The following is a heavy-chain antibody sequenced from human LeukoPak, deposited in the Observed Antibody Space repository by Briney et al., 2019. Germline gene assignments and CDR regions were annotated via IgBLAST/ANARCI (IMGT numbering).Heavy chain of an antibody. Sequence: GGSLRLSCAASGFTFSSYAMSWVRQAPGKGLEWVSAISSGSSHIFYEDSVKGRFTISRDNAKNSLFLQMNSLRVEDTAIYYCVRGGAGATASDVFDIWGQGTMVTVSS. J-gene: IGHJ3*02. CDR1: GFTFSSYA. CDR2: ISSGSSHI. V-gene: IGHV3-21*04. D-gene: IGHD5-12*01. CDR3: VRGGAGATASDVFDI.